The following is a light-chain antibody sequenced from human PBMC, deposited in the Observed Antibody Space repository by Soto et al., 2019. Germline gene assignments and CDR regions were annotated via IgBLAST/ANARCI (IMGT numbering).Light chain of an antibody. J-gene: IGKJ5*01. CDR1: QGISRW. Sequence: DIQITQTPSFVSASVGDRVTITCRASQGISRWLAWYQQRPGKAPELLIYGASSLQSGVPSWFSGSGSGTDFTLTISSLQPEDFATYYCQQANSFPLTFGQGTRLEIK. V-gene: IGKV1-12*01. CDR3: QQANSFPLT. CDR2: GAS.